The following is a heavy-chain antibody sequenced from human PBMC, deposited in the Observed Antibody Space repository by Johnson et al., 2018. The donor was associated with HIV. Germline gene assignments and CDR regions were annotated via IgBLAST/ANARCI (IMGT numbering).Heavy chain of an antibody. CDR3: ARDGRDLVTRGSFDV. Sequence: VQLVESGGGLVQPGGSLRLSCSASGITVSSNYMSWVRQAPGKGLEWVSVIFTAVDVYYSVSVKRRVTISGDNSKNIRYLQMNRLRPEDPAVYYCARDGRDLVTRGSFDVWGQGTVVTVSS. CDR2: IFTAVDV. D-gene: IGHD3-9*01. V-gene: IGHV3-66*01. CDR1: GITVSSNY. J-gene: IGHJ3*01.